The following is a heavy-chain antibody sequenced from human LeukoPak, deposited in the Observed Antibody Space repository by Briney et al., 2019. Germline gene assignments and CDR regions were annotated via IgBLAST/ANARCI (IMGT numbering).Heavy chain of an antibody. D-gene: IGHD6-13*01. V-gene: IGHV4-30-2*05. CDR3: ARVSSPKSLPKYSSSWSGRWFDP. CDR2: IYYSGST. J-gene: IGHJ5*02. CDR1: GGSISSGGYS. Sequence: PSQTLSLTCAVSGGSISSGGYSWSWIRQPPGKGLEWIGYIYYSGSTYYNPSLKSRVTISVDTSKNQLSLKLSSVTAADTAVYYCARVSSPKSLPKYSSSWSGRWFDPWGQGTLVTVSS.